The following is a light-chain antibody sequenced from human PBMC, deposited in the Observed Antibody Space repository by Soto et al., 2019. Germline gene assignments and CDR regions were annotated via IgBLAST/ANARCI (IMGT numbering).Light chain of an antibody. Sequence: ILLTQSPSSLSASVGDRVTITGRASQGISSFLAWYQQKPGKAPKLVIYGASTLQSGVPSRFSGSGSGTDFTLTIGSLQPEDFATYYCQQLNSFPIPFGPGTKVDIK. CDR1: QGISSF. CDR2: GAS. CDR3: QQLNSFPIP. V-gene: IGKV1-9*01. J-gene: IGKJ3*01.